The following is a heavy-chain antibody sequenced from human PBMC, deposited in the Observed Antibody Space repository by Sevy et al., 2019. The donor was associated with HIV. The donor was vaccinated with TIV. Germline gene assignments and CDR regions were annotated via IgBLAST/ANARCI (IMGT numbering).Heavy chain of an antibody. CDR2: VYDSGSS. CDR1: GGSISGHY. J-gene: IGHJ4*02. V-gene: IGHV4-59*11. D-gene: IGHD3-22*01. Sequence: SETLSLTCTVSGGSISGHYWGWIRQSPGKGLEWIAYVYDSGSSNYNPSLRSRVTISVDTSKSQFSLRLGSVTAADKAVYFCARGGALFYYDTIGFQNFFDSWGPGTLVTVSS. CDR3: ARGGALFYYDTIGFQNFFDS.